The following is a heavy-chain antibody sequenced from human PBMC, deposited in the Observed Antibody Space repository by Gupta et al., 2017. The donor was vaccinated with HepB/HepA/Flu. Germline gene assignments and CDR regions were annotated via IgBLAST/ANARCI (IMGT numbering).Heavy chain of an antibody. V-gene: IGHV1-2*02. D-gene: IGHD7-27*01. CDR1: GYTFTGYS. CDR3: ARDFYFGRSGDRRYFDY. Sequence: QVQLVQSGAEVKKPGASVKVSCKASGYTFTGYSMHWVRQAPGQGLEWMGWINPNSGGTNYAQKLQGRVTMTRDTSISTAYMELSRLRSDDTAVYYCARDFYFGRSGDRRYFDYWGQGTLVTVSS. J-gene: IGHJ4*02. CDR2: INPNSGGT.